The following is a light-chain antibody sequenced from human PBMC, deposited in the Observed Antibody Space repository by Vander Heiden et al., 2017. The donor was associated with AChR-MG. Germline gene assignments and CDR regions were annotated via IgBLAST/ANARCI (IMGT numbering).Light chain of an antibody. V-gene: IGLV1-44*01. CDR3: AAWDGSLNALV. CDR1: SSNIGSNT. Sequence: QSALTQPPSASGTPGQRVTISCSGGSSNIGSNTANWHQQLPGTAPKLLIYNNNQRPSGVPDRFSCSQSGTPASLPISGLQSEDEADDFFAAWDGSLNALVFRGGAQLTL. J-gene: IGLJ2*01. CDR2: NNN.